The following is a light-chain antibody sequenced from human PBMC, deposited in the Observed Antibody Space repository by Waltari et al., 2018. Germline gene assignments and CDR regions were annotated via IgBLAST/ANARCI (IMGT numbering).Light chain of an antibody. CDR1: QGINNY. CDR3: QQYDNLPS. CDR2: DAS. J-gene: IGKJ4*01. Sequence: DIQMTQSPSSLSASVGDNVTITCQASQGINNYLNWYQQKPGKAPKVLIYDASSLETGVPSRFSGSRSGTHFTFTISSLQPEDIATYYCQQYDNLPSFGGGTKVEI. V-gene: IGKV1-33*01.